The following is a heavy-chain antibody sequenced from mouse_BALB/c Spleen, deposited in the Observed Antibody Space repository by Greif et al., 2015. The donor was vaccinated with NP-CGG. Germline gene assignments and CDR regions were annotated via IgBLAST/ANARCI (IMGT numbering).Heavy chain of an antibody. CDR3: AIYDGYYFDY. V-gene: IGHV1-7*01. CDR1: GYIFTSYW. CDR2: INPSTGYT. D-gene: IGHD2-3*01. J-gene: IGHJ2*01. Sequence: QVQLQQSGAELAKPGASVKMSCKASGYIFTSYWMHWVKQRPGQGLEWIGYINPSTGYTEYNQKFKDKATLTADKSSSTAYMQLSSLTSEDSAVYYCAIYDGYYFDYWGQGTTLTVSS.